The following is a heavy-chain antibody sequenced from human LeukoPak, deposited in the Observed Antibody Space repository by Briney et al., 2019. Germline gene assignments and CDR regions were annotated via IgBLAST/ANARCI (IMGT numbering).Heavy chain of an antibody. D-gene: IGHD2-15*01. CDR3: ARGAEGGSLFDY. V-gene: IGHV4-31*03. J-gene: IGHJ4*02. Sequence: PSETLSLTCTVSGGSISSGGYYWSWIRQHPGKGLEWIGYIYYSGSTYYNPSLKSRVTISVDTSKNQFSLKLSSVTAADTAVYYCARGAEGGSLFDYWGQGTLVTVSS. CDR1: GGSISSGGYY. CDR2: IYYSGST.